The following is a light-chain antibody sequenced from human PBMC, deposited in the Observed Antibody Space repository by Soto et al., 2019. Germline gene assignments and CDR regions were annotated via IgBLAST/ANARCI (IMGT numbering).Light chain of an antibody. J-gene: IGKJ1*01. CDR3: QQEKT. V-gene: IGKV1-39*01. CDR1: QSISSY. CDR2: AAS. Sequence: DIQMTQSPSSLSASVGDRVTITCRASQSISSYLNWYQQKPGKAPKLLIYAASSLQSGVPSRFSGSGSGTDFTLTISSLQPEDFATYYCQQEKTFGQGTKVDNK.